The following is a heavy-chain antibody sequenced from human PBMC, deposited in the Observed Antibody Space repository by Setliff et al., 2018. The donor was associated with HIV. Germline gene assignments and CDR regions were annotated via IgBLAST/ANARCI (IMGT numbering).Heavy chain of an antibody. CDR3: ARDSSYGGIDY. Sequence: PSETLSLTCTVSGGSISSGFYYWNWIRQHPGKGLEWIGYIYYSGSTYYNPSLKSRVTISVDTSKNQFSLKLSSVTAADTAVYYCARDSSYGGIDYWGQGTLVTVSS. D-gene: IGHD4-17*01. J-gene: IGHJ4*02. CDR1: GGSISSGFYY. CDR2: IYYSGST. V-gene: IGHV4-31*03.